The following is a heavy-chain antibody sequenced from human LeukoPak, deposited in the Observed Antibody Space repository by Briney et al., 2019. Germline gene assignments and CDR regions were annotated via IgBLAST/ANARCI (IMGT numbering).Heavy chain of an antibody. CDR2: ISWDGGST. J-gene: IGHJ4*02. D-gene: IGHD3-10*01. CDR1: GFTFDDYA. V-gene: IGHV3-43D*03. CDR3: AKDDGSGSYNNFDY. Sequence: PGGSLRLSCAASGFTFDDYAMHWVRQAPGKGLEWVSLISWDGGSTYYADSVKGRFTISRDNSKNSLYLQMNSLRAEDTALYYCAKDDGSGSYNNFDYWGQGTLVTVSP.